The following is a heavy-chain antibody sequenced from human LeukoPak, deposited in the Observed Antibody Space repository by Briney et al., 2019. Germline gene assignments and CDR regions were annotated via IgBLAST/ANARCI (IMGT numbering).Heavy chain of an antibody. CDR3: ARDTVDRIAVAPENY. V-gene: IGHV1-46*01. CDR1: GYTFTSYY. CDR2: INPSGGST. Sequence: ASVKASCKASGYTFTSYYMHWVRQAPGQGLEWMGIINPSGGSTSYAQKFQGRVTMTRDTSTSTVYMELSSLRSEDTAVYYCARDTVDRIAVAPENYWGQGTLVTVSS. J-gene: IGHJ4*02. D-gene: IGHD6-19*01.